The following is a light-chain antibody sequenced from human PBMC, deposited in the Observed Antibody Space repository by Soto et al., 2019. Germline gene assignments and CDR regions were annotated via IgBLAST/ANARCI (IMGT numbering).Light chain of an antibody. CDR3: QQLFDSPIT. V-gene: IGKV1-9*01. J-gene: IGKJ5*01. Sequence: DIQMTQSPSSRSASVGDRVTITCRASQGISTSLAWYQVKPGKAPKLLIYAASTLESGVPSRFSATVSGTEFSLTITSLQPEDFATYCCQQLFDSPITFGQGTRLEIK. CDR2: AAS. CDR1: QGISTS.